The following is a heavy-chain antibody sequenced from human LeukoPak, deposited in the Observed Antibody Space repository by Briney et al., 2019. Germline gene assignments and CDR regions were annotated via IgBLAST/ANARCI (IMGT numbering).Heavy chain of an antibody. V-gene: IGHV4-30-4*01. D-gene: IGHD5/OR15-5a*01. J-gene: IGHJ3*01. CDR3: ARGRSNAFDV. CDR2: ILYSGNT. Sequence: SETLSLTCTVSGGSISIDYYWGWIRQTPGKGPGLEWIGYILYSGNTNYNAPLRSRATISVDTSKNEFSLQLISVTAADTAIYFCARGRSNAFDVWGPGTVVTVSS. CDR1: GGSISIDYY.